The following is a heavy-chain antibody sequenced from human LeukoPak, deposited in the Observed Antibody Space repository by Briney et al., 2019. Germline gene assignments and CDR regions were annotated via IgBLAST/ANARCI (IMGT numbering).Heavy chain of an antibody. V-gene: IGHV1-2*02. CDR2: INPNSGGT. CDR3: ARERSSREIDY. Sequence: ASVKVSCKASGYTFTGYYMHWVRQAPGHGLEWMGWINPNSGGTNYAQKFQGRVTMTRDTSISTAYMELNRLTSDDTAVYYCARERSSREIDYWGQGTLVTVSS. J-gene: IGHJ4*02. D-gene: IGHD6-13*01. CDR1: GYTFTGYY.